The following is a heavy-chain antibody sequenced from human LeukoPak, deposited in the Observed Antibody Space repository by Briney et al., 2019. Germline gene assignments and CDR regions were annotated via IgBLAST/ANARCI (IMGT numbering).Heavy chain of an antibody. CDR2: VHHGGRT. Sequence: NASGTLSLTCAISGASISSTNWWNWVRQPPGKGLESIREVHHGGRTNYNPSLKSRTTISVDKSKNQVFLRLNSVAAADTALYYCARAQEGCSRASCYLEPWGQGTLVTVSS. D-gene: IGHD2-2*01. CDR3: ARAQEGCSRASCYLEP. CDR1: GASISSTNW. V-gene: IGHV4-4*02. J-gene: IGHJ5*02.